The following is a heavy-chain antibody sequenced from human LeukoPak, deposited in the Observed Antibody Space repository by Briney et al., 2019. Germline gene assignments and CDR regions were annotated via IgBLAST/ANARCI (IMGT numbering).Heavy chain of an antibody. J-gene: IGHJ4*02. V-gene: IGHV4-31*03. Sequence: SQTLSLTCTVSGGSISSGGYYWSWIRQHPGKGLEWIGYIYFSGSTYYNPSLKSRVTISVDTSKSQFSLKLSSVTAADTAVYYCARGLSLTGYGNLDYWGQGTLVTVSS. CDR2: IYFSGST. CDR3: ARGLSLTGYGNLDY. D-gene: IGHD3-9*01. CDR1: GGSISSGGYY.